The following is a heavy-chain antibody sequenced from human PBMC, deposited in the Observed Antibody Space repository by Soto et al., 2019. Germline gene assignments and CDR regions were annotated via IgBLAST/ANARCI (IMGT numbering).Heavy chain of an antibody. CDR3: ARKRGNVLRYFAWLSDGYSFDY. V-gene: IGHV4-34*01. CDR1: GVSFSGYY. Sequence: SETLSLTCAVYGVSFSGYYWSWIRQPPGTGLEWIGEINHSGSTNYNPSLKSRVTISVDTSKNQFSLKLSSVTAADTAVYYCARKRGNVLRYFAWLSDGYSFDYWGQGTLVTLSS. D-gene: IGHD3-9*01. CDR2: INHSGST. J-gene: IGHJ4*02.